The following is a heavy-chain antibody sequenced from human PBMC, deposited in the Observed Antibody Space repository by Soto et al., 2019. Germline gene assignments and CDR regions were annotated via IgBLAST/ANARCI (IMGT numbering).Heavy chain of an antibody. Sequence: PSETLSLTCTVSGGSINSHDFYWTWIRQPPGKGLEWIGYIYYSGGTYYNPSLKSRVTISVDTSKNQFSLKATSVTAADTAVYYCARGNRKDYYYGMDVWGQGTTVTVSS. J-gene: IGHJ6*02. V-gene: IGHV4-30-4*01. CDR2: IYYSGGT. CDR1: GGSINSHDFY. CDR3: ARGNRKDYYYGMDV.